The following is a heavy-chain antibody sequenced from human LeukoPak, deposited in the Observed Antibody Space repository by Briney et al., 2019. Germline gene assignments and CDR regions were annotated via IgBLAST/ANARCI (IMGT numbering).Heavy chain of an antibody. J-gene: IGHJ5*02. D-gene: IGHD2-2*01. V-gene: IGHV4-39*07. CDR3: ARDSMDWFDP. CDR1: GGSISSSNYY. Sequence: SETLSLTCAVSGGSISSSNYYWGWIRQPPGKGLEWIGNIYYTGSTYYNPSLKSRVTISVDTSKNQFSLKLSSVTAADTAVYYCARDSMDWFDPWGQGTLVTVSS. CDR2: IYYTGST.